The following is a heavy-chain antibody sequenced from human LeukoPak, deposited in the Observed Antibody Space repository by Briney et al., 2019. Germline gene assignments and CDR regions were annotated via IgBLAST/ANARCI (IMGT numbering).Heavy chain of an antibody. J-gene: IGHJ5*02. Sequence: GASVKVSCKASGGTFSSYAISWVRQAPGQGLEWMGGIIPIFGTANYAQKFQGRVTITADKSTSTAYMELSSLRSEDTAVYYCASADMPLYDSSGYSWFDPWGQGTLVTVSS. V-gene: IGHV1-69*06. CDR3: ASADMPLYDSSGYSWFDP. CDR1: GGTFSSYA. CDR2: IIPIFGTA. D-gene: IGHD3-22*01.